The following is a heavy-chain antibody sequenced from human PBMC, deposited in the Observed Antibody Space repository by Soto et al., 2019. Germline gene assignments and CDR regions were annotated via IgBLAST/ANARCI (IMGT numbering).Heavy chain of an antibody. V-gene: IGHV4-39*01. CDR3: ARGHASMPGHSLAARPDCWFDP. J-gene: IGHJ5*02. D-gene: IGHD6-6*01. Sequence: SETLSLTCTVSGGSISSSSYYWGWIRQPPGKGLEWIGSIYYSGSTYYNPSLKSRVTISVDTSKNQFSLKLSSVTAADTAVYYWARGHASMPGHSLAARPDCWFDPWGQGTRVT. CDR2: IYYSGST. CDR1: GGSISSSSYY.